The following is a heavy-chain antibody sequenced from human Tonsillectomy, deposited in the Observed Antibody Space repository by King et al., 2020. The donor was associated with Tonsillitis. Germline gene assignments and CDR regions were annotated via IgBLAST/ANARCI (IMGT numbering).Heavy chain of an antibody. CDR2: IRSSSSTI. D-gene: IGHD4-23*01. V-gene: IGHV3-48*02. CDR3: ARGDDYGGNPPFAY. Sequence: QLVQSGGGLVQPGGSLRLSCAASGFTFSIYSMNWVRQPPGKGLEWVSDIRSSSSTIYYADSVKGRFTVSRDNAKNSLYLQMNSLRDDDTAVYYCARGDDYGGNPPFAYWGQGTLVTVSS. CDR1: GFTFSIYS. J-gene: IGHJ4*02.